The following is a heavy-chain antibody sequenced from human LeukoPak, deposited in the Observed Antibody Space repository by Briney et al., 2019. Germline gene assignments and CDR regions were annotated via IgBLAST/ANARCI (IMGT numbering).Heavy chain of an antibody. CDR3: ARYCSSTTCYTRGGDY. J-gene: IGHJ4*02. V-gene: IGHV4-38-2*02. CDR2: IYHTGNT. Sequence: PSETLSLTCSVSSYSITSGYYWGWIRQPPGKGLEWIGSIYHTGNTFYDPSFNSRVTISVDTSKNQFSLSLSTVTAADTAVYYCARYCSSTTCYTRGGDYWGQGTLVTVSS. D-gene: IGHD2-2*02. CDR1: SYSITSGYY.